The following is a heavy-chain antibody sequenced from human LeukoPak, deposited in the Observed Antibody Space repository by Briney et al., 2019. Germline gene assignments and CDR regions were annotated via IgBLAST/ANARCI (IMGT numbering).Heavy chain of an antibody. CDR3: ARGYSINCSSTSCSHYLNWFDP. V-gene: IGHV1-8*01. CDR1: GYTFSSHD. D-gene: IGHD2-2*01. CDR2: MNPHGGNT. Sequence: EASVKVSCKASGYTFSSHDINWVRQATGQGLEWMGWMNPHGGNTGYAQKFQGRVTMTRNTPIGTAYIELSSLRSEDTAVYYCARGYSINCSSTSCSHYLNWFDPWGQGTLVTVSS. J-gene: IGHJ5*02.